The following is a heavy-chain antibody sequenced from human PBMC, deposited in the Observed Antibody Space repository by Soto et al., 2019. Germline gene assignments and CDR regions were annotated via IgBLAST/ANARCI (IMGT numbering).Heavy chain of an antibody. D-gene: IGHD1-26*01. J-gene: IGHJ4*02. Sequence: EVQLVESGGGLVQPGGSLRLSCAASGFTFSDYWMSWVRQAPGKGLEWAATIKEDGSEKYYVDSVKGRFTISRDNAKKSRYLHLKSLRAKGPAVYYCARDREWEPSQEGFDYWGQGTLVTGSS. CDR1: GFTFSDYW. CDR3: ARDREWEPSQEGFDY. V-gene: IGHV3-7*03. CDR2: IKEDGSEK.